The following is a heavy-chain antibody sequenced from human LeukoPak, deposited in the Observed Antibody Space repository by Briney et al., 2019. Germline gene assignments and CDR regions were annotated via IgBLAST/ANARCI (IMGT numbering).Heavy chain of an antibody. Sequence: PSETLSLTCAVYGGSFSGYYWSWIRQPPGKGLEWIGEINHSGSTNYNPSLKSRVTISVDTSKNQFSLKLSSVTAADTAVYYCARGTALLWFGELRGTWFDHWGQGTLVTVSS. CDR2: INHSGST. J-gene: IGHJ5*02. D-gene: IGHD3-10*01. CDR3: ARGTALLWFGELRGTWFDH. V-gene: IGHV4-34*01. CDR1: GGSFSGYY.